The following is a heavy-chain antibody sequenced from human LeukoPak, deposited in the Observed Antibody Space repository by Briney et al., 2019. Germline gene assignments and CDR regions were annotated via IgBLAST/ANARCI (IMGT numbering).Heavy chain of an antibody. CDR1: GYTFTSYA. J-gene: IGHJ4*02. CDR2: IIPIFGTA. D-gene: IGHD6-13*01. Sequence: GASVKVSCKASGYTFTSYAISWVRQAPGQGLEWMGGIIPIFGTANYAQKLQGRVTITADKSTSTAYMELSSLRSEDTAVYYCARGEYSSSWYYFDYWGQGTLVTVSS. V-gene: IGHV1-69*06. CDR3: ARGEYSSSWYYFDY.